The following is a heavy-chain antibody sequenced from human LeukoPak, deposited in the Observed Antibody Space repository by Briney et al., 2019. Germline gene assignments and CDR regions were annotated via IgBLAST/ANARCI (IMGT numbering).Heavy chain of an antibody. V-gene: IGHV4-39*01. CDR3: ARHPLVDGGLRYFDWLSFSGNYFDY. J-gene: IGHJ4*02. Sequence: PSETLSLTCAVSGGSISSGGYYWSWIRQPPGKGLEWIGEINHSGSTNYNPSLKSRVTISVDTSKNQFSLKLSSVTAADTAVYYCARHPLVDGGLRYFDWLSFSGNYFDYWGQGTLVTVSS. CDR1: GGSISSGGYY. D-gene: IGHD3-9*01. CDR2: INHSGST.